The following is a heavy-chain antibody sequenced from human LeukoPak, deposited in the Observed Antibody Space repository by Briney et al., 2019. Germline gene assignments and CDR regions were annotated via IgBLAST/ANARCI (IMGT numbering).Heavy chain of an antibody. CDR3: AKPLSGSYLYCFDY. V-gene: IGHV3-30*18. D-gene: IGHD1-26*01. CDR2: ISYDGSNK. J-gene: IGHJ4*02. CDR1: GFTFSSYG. Sequence: GGSLRLSCAASGFTFSSYGMPWVRQAPGKGLEWVAVISYDGSNKYYADSVKGRFTISRDNSKNPLYLQMNSLRAEDTGVYYCAKPLSGSYLYCFDYWGRGT.